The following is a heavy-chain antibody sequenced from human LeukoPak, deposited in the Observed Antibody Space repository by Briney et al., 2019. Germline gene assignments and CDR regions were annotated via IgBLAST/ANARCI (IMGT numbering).Heavy chain of an antibody. CDR3: ARQGTYGSQSHFDY. Sequence: SETLSLTCSVSGGSISSYSWNWIRQPPGKRLEWIGYISYSGSTNYTPSLRSRVAISVDTSKEQFSLKLSSVTAADTAVYYCARQGTYGSQSHFDYWGQGTLVTVSS. CDR1: GGSISSYS. V-gene: IGHV4-59*08. CDR2: ISYSGST. J-gene: IGHJ4*02. D-gene: IGHD3-10*01.